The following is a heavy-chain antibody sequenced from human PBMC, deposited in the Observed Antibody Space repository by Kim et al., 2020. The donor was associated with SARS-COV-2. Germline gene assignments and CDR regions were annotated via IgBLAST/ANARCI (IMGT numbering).Heavy chain of an antibody. Sequence: GGSLRLSCAASGFYFSAYWMHWVRPPPGKGLVWVSRVEPDGSSTDYPDSVKGRFTISRDNAKNTVYLQMNSLRAEDTAVHYCVREDFGSGFSWCQGTLVT. CDR2: VEPDGSST. J-gene: IGHJ5*02. V-gene: IGHV3-74*01. CDR1: GFYFSAYW. CDR3: VREDFGSGFS. D-gene: IGHD3-10*01.